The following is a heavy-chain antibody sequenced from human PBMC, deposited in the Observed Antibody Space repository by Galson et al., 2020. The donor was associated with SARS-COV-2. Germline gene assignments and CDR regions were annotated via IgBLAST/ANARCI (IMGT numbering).Heavy chain of an antibody. Sequence: ASVKVSCKASGYTFTSYDINWVRQATGQGLEWMGWMNPNSGNTGYAQKFQGRVTMTRNTSISTAYMELSSLRSEDTAVYYCARGPPYYDILTGYSNDAFDIWGQGTMVTVSS. CDR1: GYTFTSYD. V-gene: IGHV1-8*01. CDR3: ARGPPYYDILTGYSNDAFDI. CDR2: MNPNSGNT. D-gene: IGHD3-9*01. J-gene: IGHJ3*02.